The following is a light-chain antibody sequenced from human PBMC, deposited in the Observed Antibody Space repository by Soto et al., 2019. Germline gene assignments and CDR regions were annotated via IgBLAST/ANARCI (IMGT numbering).Light chain of an antibody. CDR2: VNSDGSH. Sequence: QLVLTQSPSASASLGASVKLTCTLSSGDSSYTIAWHQQQPQKGPRYLMKVNSDGSHSKGDGIPDRFSGSSSGAERYLTISSLQSEDEADYYCQTWGTGIQVFGAGTKVTVL. CDR1: SGDSSYT. V-gene: IGLV4-69*01. CDR3: QTWGTGIQV. J-gene: IGLJ1*01.